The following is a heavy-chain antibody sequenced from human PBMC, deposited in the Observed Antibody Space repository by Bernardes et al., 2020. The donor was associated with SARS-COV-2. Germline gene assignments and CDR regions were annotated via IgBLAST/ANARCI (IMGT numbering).Heavy chain of an antibody. CDR2: VSDYEYRT. CDR3: VRDMVGPYDQ. CDR1: GFTVSNSW. Sequence: GGSLRLSCAASGFTVSNSWMHWVRQVPGKGLVWVSRVSDYEYRTDYADSVKGRFTISRDNARNTLNLQMNSLRVEDTAVYYCVRDMVGPYDQWGQGTLVTVSA. D-gene: IGHD3-10*01. V-gene: IGHV3-74*01. J-gene: IGHJ5*02.